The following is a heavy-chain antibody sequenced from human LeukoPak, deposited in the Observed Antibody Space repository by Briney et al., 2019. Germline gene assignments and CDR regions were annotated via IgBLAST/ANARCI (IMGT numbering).Heavy chain of an antibody. CDR2: IFYSGST. J-gene: IGHJ4*02. CDR1: GGSINSYY. V-gene: IGHV4-59*01. D-gene: IGHD6-6*01. CDR3: ARGPTRQYFDS. Sequence: SETLSLTCTVSGGSINSYYWSWIRQPPGKGLERIGYIFYSGSTNYNPSLQSRVTISVDTSRNQFSLNLSSVTAADTAVYYCARGPTRQYFDSWGRGTLVTVSS.